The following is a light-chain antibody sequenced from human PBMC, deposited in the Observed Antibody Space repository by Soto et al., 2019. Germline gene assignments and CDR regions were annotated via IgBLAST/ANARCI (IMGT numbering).Light chain of an antibody. CDR3: ISYAGSNNYV. Sequence: QYALTQPPSASGSPGQSVTISCIGTSSDVGGYNYVSWYQQHPGKAPKLMIYEVSRRPSGVPDRFSGSKSGNTASLTVSGLQAEDEADYYCISYAGSNNYVFGTGTKVTVL. CDR1: SSDVGGYNY. J-gene: IGLJ1*01. V-gene: IGLV2-8*01. CDR2: EVS.